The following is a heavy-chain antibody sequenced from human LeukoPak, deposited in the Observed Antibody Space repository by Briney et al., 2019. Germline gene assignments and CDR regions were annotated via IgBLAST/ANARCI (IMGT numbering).Heavy chain of an antibody. Sequence: SGTLSLTCTVSGGSISRSNWWSWVRQPPGKGLEWIGEIHDTGSTNYNPPLKSRVTMSLDKSKNQFSLNLNSVTAADTAVYYCATYYDILGGYTFDYWGQGTLVAVSS. CDR1: GGSISRSNW. D-gene: IGHD3-9*01. J-gene: IGHJ4*02. V-gene: IGHV4-4*02. CDR3: ATYYDILGGYTFDY. CDR2: IHDTGST.